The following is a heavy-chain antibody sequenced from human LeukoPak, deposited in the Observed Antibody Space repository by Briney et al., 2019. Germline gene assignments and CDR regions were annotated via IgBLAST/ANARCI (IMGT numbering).Heavy chain of an antibody. J-gene: IGHJ5*02. Sequence: GESLRLSCVDSGLNFEAYWMAWVRQAPGKGPEWVANIRQDGSEKNYVDSVRGRFTISRDNAKNSLYLQMNSLRAEDTAVYYCAREGDFWTGFSPNWLDPWGLGTLVTVSS. V-gene: IGHV3-7*01. CDR3: AREGDFWTGFSPNWLDP. D-gene: IGHD3/OR15-3a*01. CDR2: IRQDGSEK. CDR1: GLNFEAYW.